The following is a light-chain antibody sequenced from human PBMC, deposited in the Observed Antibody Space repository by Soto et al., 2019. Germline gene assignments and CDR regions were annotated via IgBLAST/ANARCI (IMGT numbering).Light chain of an antibody. J-gene: IGKJ1*01. Sequence: EIVMTQSPATLSVSPGERATVSCRASQSVSSILAWYQQKPGQAPRLLIYGASTRATGIPARFSGSGSGTEFTLTISSLQSEDFAVYYCQQYNNWPRTFGQGTKVDIK. V-gene: IGKV3-15*01. CDR2: GAS. CDR1: QSVSSI. CDR3: QQYNNWPRT.